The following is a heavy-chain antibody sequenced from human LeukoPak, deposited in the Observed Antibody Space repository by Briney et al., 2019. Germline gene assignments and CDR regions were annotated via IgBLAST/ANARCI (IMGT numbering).Heavy chain of an antibody. D-gene: IGHD2-2*01. CDR2: IYYSGST. CDR1: GGSISSGGYY. CDR3: ARRSSPGAFDI. Sequence: SETLSLTCTVSGGSISSGGYYWSWIRQHPGKGLEWIGYIYYSGSTYYNPSLKSRVTISVDTSKNQFSLQLSSVTAADTAVYYCARRSSPGAFDIWGQGTMVTVSS. J-gene: IGHJ3*02. V-gene: IGHV4-31*03.